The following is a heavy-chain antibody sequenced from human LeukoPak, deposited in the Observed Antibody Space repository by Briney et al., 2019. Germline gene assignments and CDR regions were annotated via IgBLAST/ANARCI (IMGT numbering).Heavy chain of an antibody. D-gene: IGHD3-22*01. CDR2: INHSGST. J-gene: IGHJ3*02. CDR3: ARNLVIYYDSSGYPAGHAFDI. CDR1: GGSFSGYY. V-gene: IGHV4-34*01. Sequence: SETLSLTCAVYGGSFSGYYWSWIRQPPGKGLEWIGEINHSGSTNYNPSLKSRVTISVDTSKNQFSLKLSSVTGADTAVYYCARNLVIYYDSSGYPAGHAFDIWGQGTMVTVSS.